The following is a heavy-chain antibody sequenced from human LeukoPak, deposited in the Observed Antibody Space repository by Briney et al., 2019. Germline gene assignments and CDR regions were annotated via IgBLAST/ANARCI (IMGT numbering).Heavy chain of an antibody. CDR3: ARVGYYYDSSGPGPAY. CDR2: INHSGST. CDR1: GGSFSGYY. J-gene: IGHJ4*02. Sequence: SETLSLTCAVYGGSFSGYYWSWIRQPPGKGLEWLGEINHSGSTNYNPYLKSRVTISVDTSKNQFSLKLSSVTAADTAVYYCARVGYYYDSSGPGPAYWGQGTLVTVSS. D-gene: IGHD3-22*01. V-gene: IGHV4-34*01.